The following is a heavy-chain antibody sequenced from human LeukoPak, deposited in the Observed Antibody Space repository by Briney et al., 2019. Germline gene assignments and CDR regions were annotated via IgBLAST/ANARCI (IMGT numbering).Heavy chain of an antibody. CDR1: GCSITSDY. D-gene: IGHD1-26*01. CDR3: ARVASVGATRALDY. V-gene: IGHV4-59*01. Sequence: PSETLSLTCTASGCSITSDYWSWIRQPPGKGMEPFGHIYYSGSTNYNPPLKSRVTISVDTSKNQCSLKLSSVTAADTAVYYCARVASVGATRALDYWGQGTLVTVSS. CDR2: IYYSGST. J-gene: IGHJ4*02.